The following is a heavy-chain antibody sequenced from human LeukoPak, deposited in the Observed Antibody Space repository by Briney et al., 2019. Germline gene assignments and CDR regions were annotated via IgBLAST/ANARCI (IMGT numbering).Heavy chain of an antibody. D-gene: IGHD5-18*01. J-gene: IGHJ4*02. V-gene: IGHV3-30-3*01. CDR3: ARPIQPTEEAHDY. Sequence: SCKASGGTFSSYAMHWVRQAPGKGLEWVAVISYDGSNKYYADSVKGRFTISRDNSKNTLHLQMNSLRAEDTAVYYCARPIQPTEEAHDYWGQGTLVTVSS. CDR1: GGTFSSYA. CDR2: ISYDGSNK.